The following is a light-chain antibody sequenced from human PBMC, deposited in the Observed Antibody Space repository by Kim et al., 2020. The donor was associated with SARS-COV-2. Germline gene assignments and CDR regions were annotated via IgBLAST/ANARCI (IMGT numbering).Light chain of an antibody. CDR2: GKN. CDR1: SLRSYY. CDR3: NSRGSNDNVL. V-gene: IGLV3-19*01. J-gene: IGLJ2*01. Sequence: VALGQTVRITCQGYSLRSYYATWYHQKPGQAPIVVIYGKNNRPSGIPDRFSGSSSGDTASLTITGTQAGDEADYYCNSRGSNDNVLFGGGTKLTVL.